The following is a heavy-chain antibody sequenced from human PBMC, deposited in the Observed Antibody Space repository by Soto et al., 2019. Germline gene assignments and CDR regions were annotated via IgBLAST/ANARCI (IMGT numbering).Heavy chain of an antibody. Sequence: EVQLVDSGGDLVQPGGSLRLSCVASGFALSSFWMTWVRQAPGKGLEWVAKIKGDGSEQNYVDSVRGRFTISRDNAKKSVYLQMNSLRVDDTAVYYCTRNQVKADYWGQGTLVTVSS. J-gene: IGHJ4*02. CDR1: GFALSSFW. V-gene: IGHV3-7*01. CDR2: IKGDGSEQ. CDR3: TRNQVKADY. D-gene: IGHD3-22*01.